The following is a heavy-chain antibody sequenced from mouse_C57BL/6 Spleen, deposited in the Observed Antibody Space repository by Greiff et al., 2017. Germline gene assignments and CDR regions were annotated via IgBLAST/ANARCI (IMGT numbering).Heavy chain of an antibody. CDR1: GYTFTDYN. J-gene: IGHJ4*01. V-gene: IGHV1-18*01. CDR3: ARIERAYDYDEGYAMDY. D-gene: IGHD2-4*01. CDR2: INPNNGGT. Sequence: EVKLQESGPELVKPGASVKIPCKASGYTFTDYNMDWVKQSHGKSLEWIGDINPNNGGTIYNQKFKGKATLTVDKSSSTAYMELRSLTSEDTAVYYCARIERAYDYDEGYAMDYWGQGTSVTVSS.